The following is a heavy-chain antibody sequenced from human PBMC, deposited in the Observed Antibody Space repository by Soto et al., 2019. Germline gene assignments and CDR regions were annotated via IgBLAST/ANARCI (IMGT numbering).Heavy chain of an antibody. CDR1: GGTFSSYA. D-gene: IGHD2-21*02. J-gene: IGHJ4*02. CDR2: IIPIFGTA. V-gene: IGHV1-69*01. Sequence: QVQLVRSGAEVQKPGSSVKVSCKASGGTFSSYAISWVRQAPGQGLEWMGGIIPIFGTANYAQKFQGRVTITADESTSTAYMELSSLRSEDTAVYYCARDDGGLCGGDCWGFDYWGQGTLVTVSS. CDR3: ARDDGGLCGGDCWGFDY.